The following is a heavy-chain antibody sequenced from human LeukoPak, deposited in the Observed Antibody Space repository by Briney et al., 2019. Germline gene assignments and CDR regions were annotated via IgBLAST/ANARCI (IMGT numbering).Heavy chain of an antibody. J-gene: IGHJ5*02. D-gene: IGHD6-19*01. CDR1: GYTFTSYG. CDR3: ARVEPGIAVASTRPWFDP. V-gene: IGHV1-18*01. CDR2: ISAYNGNT. Sequence: ASVKVSCKASGYTFTSYGISWVRQAPGQGLEWMGWISAYNGNTNYAQKLQGRVTMTTDTSTSTAYMELRSLRSDDTAAYYCARVEPGIAVASTRPWFDPWGQGTLVTVSS.